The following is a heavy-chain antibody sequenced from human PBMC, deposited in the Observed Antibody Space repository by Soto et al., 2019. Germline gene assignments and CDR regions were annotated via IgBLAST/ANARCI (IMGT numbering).Heavy chain of an antibody. CDR2: IYYSGST. V-gene: IGHV4-31*03. CDR1: GGSISSGGYY. Sequence: SETLSLTCTVSGGSISSGGYYWSWIRQHPGKGLEWIGYIYYSGSTYYNPSLKSRVTISVDTSKNQFSLKLSSVTAADTAVYYCARGSSHDYEVQIDYWGQGTLVTVSS. J-gene: IGHJ4*02. CDR3: ARGSSHDYEVQIDY. D-gene: IGHD4-17*01.